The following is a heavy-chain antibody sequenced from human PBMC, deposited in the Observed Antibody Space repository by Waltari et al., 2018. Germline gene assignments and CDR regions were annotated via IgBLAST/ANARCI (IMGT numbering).Heavy chain of an antibody. CDR1: GFLFSNYW. Sequence: EVQLVESGGGLVQPGGYLRLSCAASGFLFSNYWMNWVRQAPGKGLEWVASIKQDGSEKYYVDSMKARFTISRDNAKNSLSLQMHSLRAEDTAVYYCARVRRTGWGHITSYYSDYWGQGTLVTVSS. V-gene: IGHV3-7*01. J-gene: IGHJ4*02. CDR2: IKQDGSEK. D-gene: IGHD3-9*01. CDR3: ARVRRTGWGHITSYYSDY.